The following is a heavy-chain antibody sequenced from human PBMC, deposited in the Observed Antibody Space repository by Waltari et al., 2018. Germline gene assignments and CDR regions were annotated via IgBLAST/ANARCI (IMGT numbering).Heavy chain of an antibody. CDR1: GYTFTSYD. V-gene: IGHV1-8*03. D-gene: IGHD1-1*01. Sequence: QVQLVQSGAEVKKPGASVKVSCKASGYTFTSYDINWVRQATGQGLEWMGWMNPNSGNTGYAQKFQVRVTITRNTSISTAYMELSSLRSEDTAVYYCARAQRYNWNDGKQYYFDYWGQGTLVTVSS. CDR3: ARAQRYNWNDGKQYYFDY. J-gene: IGHJ4*02. CDR2: MNPNSGNT.